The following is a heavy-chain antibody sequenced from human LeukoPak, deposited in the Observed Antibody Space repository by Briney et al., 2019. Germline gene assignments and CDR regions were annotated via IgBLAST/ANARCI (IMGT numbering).Heavy chain of an antibody. CDR1: VFTLSSYG. CDR2: INSDGSDT. D-gene: IGHD4-23*01. CDR3: ARRTVTLDY. V-gene: IGHV3-74*01. Sequence: GGSLRLSCAASVFTLSSYGMHWVRQVSGKGLVWVSRINSDGSDTYYADSVKGRFTISRDNAKNTLYLQMNSLRAEDTAVYYCARRTVTLDYWGQGSLVTVSS. J-gene: IGHJ4*02.